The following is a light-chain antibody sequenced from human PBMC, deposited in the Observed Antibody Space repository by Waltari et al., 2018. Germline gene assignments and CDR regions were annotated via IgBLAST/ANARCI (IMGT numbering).Light chain of an antibody. V-gene: IGKV3-15*01. CDR2: GAS. CDR1: QSVSSN. CDR3: QQYNNWPYT. J-gene: IGKJ2*01. Sequence: EIVMTQSPATLSVSPGERATLSCRASQSVSSNLAWYQQKPGQAPRLLNYGASTRGHGFPARFSGRGSGTEFTLTISSLQSEDFAVYYCQQYNNWPYTFGQGTKLEIK.